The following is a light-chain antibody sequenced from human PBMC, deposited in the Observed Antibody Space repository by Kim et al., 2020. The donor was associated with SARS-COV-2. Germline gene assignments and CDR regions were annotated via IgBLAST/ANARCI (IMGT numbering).Light chain of an antibody. J-gene: IGKJ2*01. CDR3: QQYHSFPPT. CDR2: WAS. CDR1: QTVLYSSYNKSY. Sequence: DIVMTQSPDSLAVSLGERATINCKSSQTVLYSSYNKSYLAWYQQKPGQPPKLLLYWASTRESGVPDRFSGSGSGTDFTLTISSLQAEDVAVYYCQQYHSFPPTFGQGTKLEI. V-gene: IGKV4-1*01.